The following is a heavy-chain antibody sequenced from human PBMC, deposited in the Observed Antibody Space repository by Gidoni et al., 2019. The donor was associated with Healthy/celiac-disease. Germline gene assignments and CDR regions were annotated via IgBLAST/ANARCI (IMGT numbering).Heavy chain of an antibody. Sequence: EVQLVESGGGLVKPGGSLRLSWPASGFTFSSYRMNWVRQAPGQGLEWVSSISSSSSYIYYADSVKGRFTISRDNAKNSLYLQMNSLRAEDTAVYYCARDMFRGVIGSGSGFDYWGQGTLVTVSS. CDR1: GFTFSSYR. CDR3: ARDMFRGVIGSGSGFDY. CDR2: ISSSSSYI. D-gene: IGHD3-10*01. J-gene: IGHJ4*02. V-gene: IGHV3-21*01.